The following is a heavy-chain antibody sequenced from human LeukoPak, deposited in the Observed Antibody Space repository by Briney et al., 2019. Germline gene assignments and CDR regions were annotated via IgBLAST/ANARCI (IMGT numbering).Heavy chain of an antibody. D-gene: IGHD2-2*01. Sequence: PSETLSLTCTVSGGSISSYYWSWIQQPAGKGLEWIGRIYTSGSTNYNPSLKSRVTMSVDTSKNQFSLKLSSVTAADTAVYYCARDVPAAMLYYYYYMDVWGKGTTVTVSS. J-gene: IGHJ6*03. CDR2: IYTSGST. CDR3: ARDVPAAMLYYYYYMDV. V-gene: IGHV4-4*07. CDR1: GGSISSYY.